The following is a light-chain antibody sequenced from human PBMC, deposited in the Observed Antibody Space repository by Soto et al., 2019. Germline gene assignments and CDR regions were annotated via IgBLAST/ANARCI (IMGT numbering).Light chain of an antibody. J-gene: IGKJ4*01. CDR2: GPS. V-gene: IGKV3-20*01. CDR1: QTVSSSY. Sequence: EIVLTQSPGTLSLSPGERATLSCRASQTVSSSYLAWYQQKPGQAPRLLIYGPSIRATGIPDRFSGSGSGTDVSLTITRLEPEDFAVYYCQQSGSSPPVTFGGGTKVEIK. CDR3: QQSGSSPPVT.